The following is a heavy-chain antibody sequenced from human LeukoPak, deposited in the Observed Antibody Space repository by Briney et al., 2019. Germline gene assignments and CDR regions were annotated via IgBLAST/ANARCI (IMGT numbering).Heavy chain of an antibody. D-gene: IGHD3-22*01. V-gene: IGHV3-23*01. CDR1: GFTFSSYA. Sequence: GGSLRLSYAASGFTFSSYAMSWVRQAPGKGLEWVSAISGSGGSTYYADSVKGRFTISRDNSKNTLYLQMNSLRAEDTAVYYCAKEGNYYDSSGYYYGKYFQHWGQGTLVTVSS. CDR3: AKEGNYYDSSGYYYGKYFQH. J-gene: IGHJ1*01. CDR2: ISGSGGST.